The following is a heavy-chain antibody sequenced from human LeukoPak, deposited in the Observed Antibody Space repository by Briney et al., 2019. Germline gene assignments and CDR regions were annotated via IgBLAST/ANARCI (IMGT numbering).Heavy chain of an antibody. V-gene: IGHV3-53*01. CDR3: ASLSLGHY. CDR1: GFTVSNNY. CDR2: IYSGGST. Sequence: GGSLRLSSAASGFTVSNNYMSWVRQAPGKGLEWVSVIYSGGSTYYADSVKGRFTISRDTSKNTLSLQMNSLRAEDTAVYYCASLSLGHYWGQGTLVTVSS. D-gene: IGHD6-6*01. J-gene: IGHJ4*02.